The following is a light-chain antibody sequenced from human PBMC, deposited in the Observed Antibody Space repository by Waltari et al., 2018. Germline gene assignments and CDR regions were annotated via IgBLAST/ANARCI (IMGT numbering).Light chain of an antibody. Sequence: EIVLTQSPGTLSLSPGARATLPCRASQSVRNSNLGWYQQNPGQAPRLLIYSASTRATGIPDRFSGSGSGMDFTLTISRLEPEDFAVYYCHHYGSSPPITFGGGTKVEIK. V-gene: IGKV3-20*01. CDR3: HHYGSSPPIT. J-gene: IGKJ4*01. CDR2: SAS. CDR1: QSVRNSN.